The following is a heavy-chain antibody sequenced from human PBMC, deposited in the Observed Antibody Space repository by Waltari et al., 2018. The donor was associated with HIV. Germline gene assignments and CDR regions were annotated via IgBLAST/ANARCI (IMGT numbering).Heavy chain of an antibody. Sequence: EEQLLESGGGLVQPGGSLRLSCAASGFTVESDYLPWVRQAPGKGLEWVSISYSRGTTYYSDSVKGRFTISTDDSKNTVFLQMDSLRAEDTAVYYCARVHFDNIGYPTDYWGQGTLVTVSS. V-gene: IGHV3-66*01. D-gene: IGHD3-22*01. J-gene: IGHJ4*02. CDR1: GFTVESDY. CDR2: SYSRGTT. CDR3: ARVHFDNIGYPTDY.